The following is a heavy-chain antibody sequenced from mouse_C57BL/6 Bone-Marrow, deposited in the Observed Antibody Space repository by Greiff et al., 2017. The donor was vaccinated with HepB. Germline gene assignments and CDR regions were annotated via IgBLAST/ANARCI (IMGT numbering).Heavy chain of an antibody. V-gene: IGHV14-4*01. Sequence: VHVKQSGAELVRPGASVKLSCTASGFNIKDDYIHWVKQRPEQGLEWIGWIDPENGDTEYASKFQGKAPITADTSSNTAYLQLSSLTSEDTAVYYCTTTVVATKGYFDYWGQGTTLTVSS. D-gene: IGHD1-1*01. CDR1: GFNIKDDY. CDR2: IDPENGDT. CDR3: TTTVVATKGYFDY. J-gene: IGHJ2*01.